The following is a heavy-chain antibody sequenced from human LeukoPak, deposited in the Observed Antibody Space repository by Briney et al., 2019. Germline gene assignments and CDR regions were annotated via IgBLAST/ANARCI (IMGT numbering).Heavy chain of an antibody. CDR2: ISAYNGNT. CDR3: ARADAQYSGDFSY. Sequence: ASVRVSCKASGYTFARYGVSWVRQAPGQGLEWVGWISAYNGNTVYAQKFQGRITMTTDKSTSTAYVELKNLRSDDTAVYYCARADAQYSGDFSYWGQGTLVSVSS. V-gene: IGHV1-18*01. J-gene: IGHJ4*02. D-gene: IGHD7-27*01. CDR1: GYTFARYG.